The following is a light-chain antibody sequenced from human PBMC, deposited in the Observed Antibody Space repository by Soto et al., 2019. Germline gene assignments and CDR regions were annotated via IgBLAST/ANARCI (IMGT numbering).Light chain of an antibody. CDR1: QFISNN. CDR2: GAS. J-gene: IGKJ1*01. CDR3: QQYDNWPRT. V-gene: IGKV3-15*01. Sequence: EIVMTQSPATLSVSPGERATLSCRASQFISNNLVWYQQKPGQAPRLLIYGASTRATGVPARFSGSGSGTEFTLTITSLQSEDVAVYYCQQYDNWPRTFGQGTKVEIK.